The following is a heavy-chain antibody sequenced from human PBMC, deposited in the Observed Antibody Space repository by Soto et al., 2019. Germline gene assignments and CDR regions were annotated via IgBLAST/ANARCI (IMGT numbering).Heavy chain of an antibody. Sequence: QVQLVESGGGVVQPGRALRLSCAASGFSFSRYGMHWVRQAPGKGLEWVALIWYDGSNRYYADSVKGRFSISRDNSKNSVYLQMNRLRAEDTAVYYCVRDLDYEDVRGQGPLVTVSS. CDR3: VRDLDYEDV. CDR1: GFSFSRYG. CDR2: IWYDGSNR. J-gene: IGHJ3*01. V-gene: IGHV3-33*01. D-gene: IGHD4-17*01.